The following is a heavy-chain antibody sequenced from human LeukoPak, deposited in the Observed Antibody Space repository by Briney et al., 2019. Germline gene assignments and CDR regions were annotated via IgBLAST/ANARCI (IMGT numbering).Heavy chain of an antibody. Sequence: PGGSLRLSCAASRFTFSSYAMSWVRQAPGKGLEWVAVIWYDGSNKYYADSVKGRFTISRDNSKNTLYLQMNSLRAEDTAVYYCARASGGYSYYFDYWGQGTLVTVSS. J-gene: IGHJ4*02. D-gene: IGHD5-18*01. CDR1: RFTFSSYA. CDR2: IWYDGSNK. CDR3: ARASGGYSYYFDY. V-gene: IGHV3-33*08.